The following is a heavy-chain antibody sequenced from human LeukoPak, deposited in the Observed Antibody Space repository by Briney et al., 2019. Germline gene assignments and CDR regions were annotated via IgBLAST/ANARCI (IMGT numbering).Heavy chain of an antibody. CDR3: AREDTMVRGVYYYYYMDV. CDR1: GFTFSSYS. J-gene: IGHJ6*03. CDR2: ISSSSSYI. Sequence: GGSLRLPCAASGFTFSSYSMNWVRQAPGKGLEWVSSISSSSSYIYYADSVKGRFTISRDNAKNSLYLQMNSLRAEDTAVYYCAREDTMVRGVYYYYYMDVWGKGTTVTISS. V-gene: IGHV3-21*01. D-gene: IGHD3-10*01.